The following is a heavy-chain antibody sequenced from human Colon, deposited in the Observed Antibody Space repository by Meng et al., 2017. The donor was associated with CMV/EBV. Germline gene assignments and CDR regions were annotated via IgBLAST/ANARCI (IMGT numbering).Heavy chain of an antibody. V-gene: IGHV4-39*07. CDR3: ARDIASSGSSDY. CDR1: GGSIKSGDHY. J-gene: IGHJ4*02. Sequence: SETLSLTCTVSGGSIKSGDHYWGCIRQPPGEGLEWIGSIYFTGATFYNPSLKSRLTISVDTSKNQFSLKLSSVTAADTAVYYCARDIASSGSSDYWGQGKPVTVSS. D-gene: IGHD3-10*01. CDR2: IYFTGAT.